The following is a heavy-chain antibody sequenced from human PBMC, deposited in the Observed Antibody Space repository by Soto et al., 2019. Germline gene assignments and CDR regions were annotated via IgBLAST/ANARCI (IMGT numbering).Heavy chain of an antibody. D-gene: IGHD2-2*01. J-gene: IGHJ4*02. V-gene: IGHV4-4*07. Sequence: SETLSLTCTVSGGSIRGFYWSWIRQPAGKGLEWIGRMHSTGSANYNPSLKSRVTISIDMSKNQVSLKLTSVTAADTALYFCARASMPKAHFDYWGQGTLVTVS. CDR2: MHSTGSA. CDR1: GGSIRGFY. CDR3: ARASMPKAHFDY.